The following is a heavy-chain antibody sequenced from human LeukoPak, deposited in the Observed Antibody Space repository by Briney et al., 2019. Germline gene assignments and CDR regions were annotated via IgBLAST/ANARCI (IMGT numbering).Heavy chain of an antibody. D-gene: IGHD5-18*01. CDR2: ISSNGGST. J-gene: IGHJ4*02. Sequence: GGSLRLSCSASGFTFSSYAMHWVRQAPGKGLEYVSAISSNGGSTYYADSVKGRFTISRDSSKNTLYLQMSSLRAEDTAVYYCVKEGAAMVMGFDYWGQGTLVTVSS. CDR1: GFTFSSYA. CDR3: VKEGAAMVMGFDY. V-gene: IGHV3-64D*06.